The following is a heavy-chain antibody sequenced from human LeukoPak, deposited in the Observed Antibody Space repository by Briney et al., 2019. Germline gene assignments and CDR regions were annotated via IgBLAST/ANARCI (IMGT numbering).Heavy chain of an antibody. CDR2: ISSSSSTI. D-gene: IGHD1-26*01. J-gene: IGHJ4*02. V-gene: IGHV3-48*01. CDR1: GFTFSSYS. CDR3: AREGRLPSRSGSYPDY. Sequence: TGGSLRLSCAASGFTFSSYSMNWVRQAPGKGLEWVSYISSSSSTIYYADSVKGRFTISRDNAKNSLYLQMNSLRAEDTAVYYCAREGRLPSRSGSYPDYWGQGTLVTVSS.